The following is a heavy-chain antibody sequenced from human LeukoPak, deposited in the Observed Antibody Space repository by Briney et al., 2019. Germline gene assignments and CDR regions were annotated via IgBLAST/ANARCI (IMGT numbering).Heavy chain of an antibody. CDR2: IYYSGST. CDR3: ARDVVPAATGTKYYFDY. V-gene: IGHV4-39*07. CDR1: GGSISSSSYY. J-gene: IGHJ4*02. Sequence: PSETLSLTCTVSGGSISSSSYYWGWIRQPPGKGLEWIGSIYYSGSTYYNPSLKSRVTISVDTSKNQFSLKLSSVTAADTAVYYCARDVVPAATGTKYYFDYWGQGTLVTVSS. D-gene: IGHD2-2*01.